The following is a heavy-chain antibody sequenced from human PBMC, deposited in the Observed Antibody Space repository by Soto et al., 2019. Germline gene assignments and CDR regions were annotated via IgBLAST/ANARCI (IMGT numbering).Heavy chain of an antibody. D-gene: IGHD2-2*01. CDR1: GGSISSGGYY. J-gene: IGHJ4*02. CDR2: IYYSGST. Sequence: TCTVSGGSISSGGYYWSWIRQHPGKGLEWIGYIYYSGSTYYNPSLKSRVTISVDTSKNQFSLKLSSVTAADTAVYYCASIVVPAAPFDYWGQGTLVTVSS. CDR3: ASIVVPAAPFDY. V-gene: IGHV4-31*03.